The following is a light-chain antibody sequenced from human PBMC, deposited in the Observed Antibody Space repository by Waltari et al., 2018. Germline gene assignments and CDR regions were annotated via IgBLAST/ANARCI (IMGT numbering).Light chain of an antibody. Sequence: DIQLTQSPSSLSAAVGDRVTITRQATQDITTSLSWFQQKPGKAPQLLIYDASSLQAGVPSRFSGTGSGTAFSFTITSLQPEDSATYYCQHYHSLPYTFGRGTKLQIK. CDR1: QDITTS. V-gene: IGKV1-33*01. CDR2: DAS. J-gene: IGKJ2*01. CDR3: QHYHSLPYT.